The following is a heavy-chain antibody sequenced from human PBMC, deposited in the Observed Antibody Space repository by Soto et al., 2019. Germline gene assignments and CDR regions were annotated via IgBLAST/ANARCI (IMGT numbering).Heavy chain of an antibody. Sequence: GGSLRLSCAASGFTFSSYAMSWVRQAPGKGLEWVSAISGSGGSTYYADSVKGRFTISRDNSKNTLYLQMNSLNAEDTAVYYCAKDRGTMIVVGSDAFDIWGQGTMVTVSS. CDR2: ISGSGGST. J-gene: IGHJ3*02. CDR1: GFTFSSYA. D-gene: IGHD3-22*01. V-gene: IGHV3-23*01. CDR3: AKDRGTMIVVGSDAFDI.